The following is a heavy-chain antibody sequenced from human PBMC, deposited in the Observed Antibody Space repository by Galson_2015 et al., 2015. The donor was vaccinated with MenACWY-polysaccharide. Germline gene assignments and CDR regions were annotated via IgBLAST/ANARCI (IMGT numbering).Heavy chain of an antibody. Sequence: SLRLSCAASEFSFSNYPMSWVRQAPGKGLEWVSFITKSGDRTNYADSVKGRFTISRDNSKNTLYLQMNSLRAEDTAVYYCAKRCGGLSVGLNFWGQGTLVTVS. D-gene: IGHD4-23*01. J-gene: IGHJ4*02. CDR1: EFSFSNYP. CDR2: ITKSGDRT. V-gene: IGHV3-23*01. CDR3: AKRCGGLSVGLNF.